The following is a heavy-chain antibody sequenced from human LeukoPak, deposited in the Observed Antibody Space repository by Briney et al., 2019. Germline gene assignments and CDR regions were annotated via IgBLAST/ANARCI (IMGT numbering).Heavy chain of an antibody. D-gene: IGHD3-3*01. CDR2: IKQDGSEK. CDR3: AREQDGYDFWSGYHKQNWFDH. V-gene: IGHV3-7*01. Sequence: GGSLRLSCAASGFTFSSYWMSWVRQAPGKGLEWGANIKQDGSEKYYVDSVKGRFTISRDNAKNSLYLQMNSLRAEDTAVYYCAREQDGYDFWSGYHKQNWFDHWGQGTLVTVSS. J-gene: IGHJ5*02. CDR1: GFTFSSYW.